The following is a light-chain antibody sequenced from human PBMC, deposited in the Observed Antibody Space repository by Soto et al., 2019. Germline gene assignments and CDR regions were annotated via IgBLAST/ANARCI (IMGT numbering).Light chain of an antibody. Sequence: DIVLTQSPVSLPVSPGEPASISCTSSQSLLHSNESRNLDGYLKKPGQSPQLLIYLAFNRASGVPDRFSGSGSGTEFTLKITKVEAEDVGVYYCMQALQTPLTFGGGTKVEIK. CDR2: LAF. CDR1: QSLLHSNESRN. CDR3: MQALQTPLT. J-gene: IGKJ4*01. V-gene: IGKV2-28*01.